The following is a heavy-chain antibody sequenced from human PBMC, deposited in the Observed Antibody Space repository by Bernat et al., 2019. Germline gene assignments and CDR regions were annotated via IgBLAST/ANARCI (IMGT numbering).Heavy chain of an antibody. J-gene: IGHJ4*02. Sequence: EVQLVESGGGLVQPGGSLRLSCAASGFTFNSYAMNWVCQAPGKGLEWVSTISGSGGSTYYADSVNGRFTISRDISKNTLYLQMNSLRAEDTAVYYCAKDRPRVSGYDTEYYFDYWGQGTLVTVSS. CDR2: ISGSGGST. CDR1: GFTFNSYA. V-gene: IGHV3-23*04. CDR3: AKDRPRVSGYDTEYYFDY. D-gene: IGHD5-12*01.